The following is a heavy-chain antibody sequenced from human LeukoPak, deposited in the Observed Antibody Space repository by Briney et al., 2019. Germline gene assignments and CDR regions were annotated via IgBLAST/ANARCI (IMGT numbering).Heavy chain of an antibody. V-gene: IGHV3-48*01. D-gene: IGHD4-17*01. CDR1: GFTFSTYG. Sequence: GGSLRLSCAASGFTFSTYGMNWVRQSPGKGLEWVSYISSSSYTIYYADSVKGRFTISRDNAKNSLYLQMNSLRAEDTAVYYCARATGQRYGDYTTGPDYWGQGTLVTVSS. CDR2: ISSSSYTI. CDR3: ARATGQRYGDYTTGPDY. J-gene: IGHJ4*02.